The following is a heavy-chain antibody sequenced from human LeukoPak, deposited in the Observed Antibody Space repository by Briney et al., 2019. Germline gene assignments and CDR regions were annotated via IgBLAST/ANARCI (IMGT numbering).Heavy chain of an antibody. CDR1: GYTFTSYG. CDR3: ASGTVDIVATIEYYYHGMDV. Sequence: ASVKVSCKASGYTFTSYGISWVRQAPGQGLEWMGWISAYNGNTNYAQKLQGRVAMTTDTSTSTAYMELRGLRSDDTAVYYCASGTVDIVATIEYYYHGMDVWGQGTTVTVSS. V-gene: IGHV1-18*01. CDR2: ISAYNGNT. D-gene: IGHD5-12*01. J-gene: IGHJ6*02.